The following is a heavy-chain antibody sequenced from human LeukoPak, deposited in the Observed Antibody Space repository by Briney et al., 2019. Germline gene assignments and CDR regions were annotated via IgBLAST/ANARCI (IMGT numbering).Heavy chain of an antibody. D-gene: IGHD3-10*01. Sequence: GGSLRLSCAASGFTFSSYAMSWVRQAPGGGLEWVSAITVSGDTYSADSMKGRFIISRDTSKNTLYLQMNSLRAEDTAVYYCGKDVPYGGDYWGQGTLVIVSS. V-gene: IGHV3-23*01. J-gene: IGHJ4*02. CDR2: ITVSGDT. CDR3: GKDVPYGGDY. CDR1: GFTFSSYA.